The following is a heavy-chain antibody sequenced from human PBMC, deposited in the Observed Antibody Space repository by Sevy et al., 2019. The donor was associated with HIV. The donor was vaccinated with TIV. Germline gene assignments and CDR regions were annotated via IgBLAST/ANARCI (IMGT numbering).Heavy chain of an antibody. Sequence: SQTLSLTCAISGDSVSSNSAAWNWIRQSPSRGLEWLGRTYYRSKWCNDYAVSVKSRITINPDTSKNQFSLQLNSVSPEDTAVYYCARGYRPYSSGWLYYFDYWGQGTLVTVSS. CDR3: ARGYRPYSSGWLYYFDY. D-gene: IGHD6-19*01. V-gene: IGHV6-1*01. J-gene: IGHJ4*02. CDR2: TYYRSKWCN. CDR1: GDSVSSNSAA.